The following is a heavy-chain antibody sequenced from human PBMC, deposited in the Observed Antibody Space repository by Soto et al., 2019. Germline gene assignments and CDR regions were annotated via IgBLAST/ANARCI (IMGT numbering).Heavy chain of an antibody. D-gene: IGHD3-3*01. Sequence: PGGSLRLSCAASGFTFSSYWMSWVRQAPGKGLEWVANIKQDGSEKYYVDSVKGRFTISRDNAKNSLYLQMNSLRAEDTAVYYCARDRVYYDFWSGYNSYYYGMDVWGQGTTVTVSS. V-gene: IGHV3-7*01. CDR3: ARDRVYYDFWSGYNSYYYGMDV. CDR1: GFTFSSYW. CDR2: IKQDGSEK. J-gene: IGHJ6*02.